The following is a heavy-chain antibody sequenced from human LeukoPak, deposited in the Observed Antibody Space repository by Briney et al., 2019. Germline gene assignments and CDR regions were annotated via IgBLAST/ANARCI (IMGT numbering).Heavy chain of an antibody. CDR1: GFTFSNYN. D-gene: IGHD6-6*01. CDR2: ISSSSDTM. Sequence: GGSLRLSCAASGFTFSNYNMNWVRQAPGKGLEWVSYISSSSDTMFYPDSVKGRFTISRDNAKNSLYLQMYSLRDDDTAVYYCARDDTGSSGHFDLWGRGTLVTVSS. J-gene: IGHJ2*01. CDR3: ARDDTGSSGHFDL. V-gene: IGHV3-48*02.